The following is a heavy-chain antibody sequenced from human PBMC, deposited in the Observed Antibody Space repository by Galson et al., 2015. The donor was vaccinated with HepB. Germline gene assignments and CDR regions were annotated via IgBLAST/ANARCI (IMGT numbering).Heavy chain of an antibody. D-gene: IGHD2-21*01. V-gene: IGHV3-11*01. CDR1: GFTFSDYY. J-gene: IGHJ4*02. CDR2: ISHSGTTV. CDR3: ARELCGN. Sequence: SLRLSCEASGFTFSDYYMSWMRQAPGQGLEWLSYISHSGTTVYHADTLKGRFSIARDNAKTSLYLQMNSLRAEDTAVYYCARELCGNWGQGTLVTVSS.